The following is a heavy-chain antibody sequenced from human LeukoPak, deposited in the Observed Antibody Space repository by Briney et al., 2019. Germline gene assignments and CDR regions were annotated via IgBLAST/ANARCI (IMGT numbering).Heavy chain of an antibody. J-gene: IGHJ4*02. D-gene: IGHD1-7*01. CDR2: IYYSGST. Sequence: SETLSLTCTVSGGSIRSSYYYWSWIRQPPGKGLEWIGYIYYSGSTYYNPSLKSRVTISVDTSKNQFSLKLSSVTAADTAVCYCARDLTGTTYFDYWGQGTLVTVSS. CDR1: GGSIRSSYYY. V-gene: IGHV4-30-4*01. CDR3: ARDLTGTTYFDY.